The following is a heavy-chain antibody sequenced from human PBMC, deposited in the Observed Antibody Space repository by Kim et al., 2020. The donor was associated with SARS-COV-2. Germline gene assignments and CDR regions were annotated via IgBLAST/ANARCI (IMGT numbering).Heavy chain of an antibody. CDR3: ARVFYSSSWYYFDY. J-gene: IGHJ4*02. D-gene: IGHD6-13*01. Sequence: PPLKSRVTISVDASKNQFSLKLSSVTAADTAVYYCARVFYSSSWYYFDYWGQGTLVTVSS. V-gene: IGHV4-59*01.